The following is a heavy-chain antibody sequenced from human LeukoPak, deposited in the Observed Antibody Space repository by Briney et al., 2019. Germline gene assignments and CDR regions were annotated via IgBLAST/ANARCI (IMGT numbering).Heavy chain of an antibody. D-gene: IGHD3-22*01. CDR3: ARGTYYYDSSGYFDY. J-gene: IGHJ4*02. Sequence: GAPVKVSCKASGYTFTGYYMRWVRQAPGQGPEWMGRINPNSGGTNYAQKFQGRVTMTRDTSISTAYMELSRLRSDDTAVYYCARGTYYYDSSGYFDYWGQGTLVTVSS. CDR2: INPNSGGT. CDR1: GYTFTGYY. V-gene: IGHV1-2*06.